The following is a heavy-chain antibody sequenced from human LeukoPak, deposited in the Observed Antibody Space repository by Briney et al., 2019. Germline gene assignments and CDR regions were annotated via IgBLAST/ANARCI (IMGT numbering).Heavy chain of an antibody. Sequence: GGSLRLSCAASGFTFSSYSMNWVRQAPGKGLEWVSYISSSSSTIYYADSVKGRFTISRDNAKNSLYLQMNSLRAEDTAVYYCARGVGATDYWGQGTLVTVSS. CDR2: ISSSSSTI. CDR3: ARGVGATDY. V-gene: IGHV3-48*01. D-gene: IGHD1-26*01. J-gene: IGHJ4*02. CDR1: GFTFSSYS.